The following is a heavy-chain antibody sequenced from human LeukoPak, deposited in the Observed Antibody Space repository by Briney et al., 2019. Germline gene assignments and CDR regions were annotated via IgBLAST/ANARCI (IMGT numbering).Heavy chain of an antibody. Sequence: SETLCLTCTVSGGSITSYYWSWIRQSPGKGLEWIGRIYYSRSTNYSPSLKSRVTISIDTSRKQFSLKVSSVTAADTAMYYCAKWSDYANAFDIWGQGTVVIVSS. V-gene: IGHV4-59*01. J-gene: IGHJ3*02. CDR3: AKWSDYANAFDI. D-gene: IGHD4-17*01. CDR1: GGSITSYY. CDR2: IYYSRST.